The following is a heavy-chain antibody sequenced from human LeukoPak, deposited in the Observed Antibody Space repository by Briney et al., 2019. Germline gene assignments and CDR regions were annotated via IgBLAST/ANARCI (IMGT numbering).Heavy chain of an antibody. CDR2: IIPIFGTA. Sequence: SVKVSCKASGGTFSSYAISWVRQAPGQGLEWTGGIIPIFGTANYAQKFQGRVTITADKSTSTAYMELSSLRSEDTAVYYCARGPRGYYYYGMDVWGKGTTVTVSS. V-gene: IGHV1-69*06. J-gene: IGHJ6*04. CDR1: GGTFSSYA. D-gene: IGHD3-10*01. CDR3: ARGPRGYYYYGMDV.